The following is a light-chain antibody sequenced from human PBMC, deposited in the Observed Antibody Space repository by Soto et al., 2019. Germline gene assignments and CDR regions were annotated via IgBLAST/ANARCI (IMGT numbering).Light chain of an antibody. Sequence: LTQPPSATGSPVHAVAISCTGTSSDVGGYNYVSWYQQHPGKAPKLTIYEVNKRPSGVPDRFSGSKSGNTASLTVSGLQAGDEADYYCSSYAGSSNVFGTGTKVTVL. J-gene: IGLJ1*01. CDR2: EVN. CDR3: SSYAGSSNV. V-gene: IGLV2-8*01. CDR1: SSDVGGYNY.